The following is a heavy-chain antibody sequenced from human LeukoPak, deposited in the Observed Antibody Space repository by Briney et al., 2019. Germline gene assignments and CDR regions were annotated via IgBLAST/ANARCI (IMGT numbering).Heavy chain of an antibody. CDR2: IDPSDSYT. CDR3: AATTLSGWYYFHY. CDR1: GYSFTSYW. V-gene: IGHV5-10-1*01. D-gene: IGHD6-19*01. Sequence: GESLKISCKGSGYSFTSYWISWVRQMPGKGLEWMGRIDPSDSYTKYSPSFQGHVTISADKSISTAYLQWSSLKASDTAMFYCAATTLSGWYYFHYWGQGTLVTVSS. J-gene: IGHJ4*02.